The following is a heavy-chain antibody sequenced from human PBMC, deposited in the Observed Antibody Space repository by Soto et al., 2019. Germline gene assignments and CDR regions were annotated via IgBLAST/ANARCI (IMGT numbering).Heavy chain of an antibody. V-gene: IGHV3-23*01. CDR1: GFTFSSYA. J-gene: IGHJ6*02. Sequence: PGGSLRLSCAASGFTFSSYAMSWVRQAPGKGLEWVSAISGSGGSTYYADSVKGRFTISRDNSKNTLYLQMNRLRAEDTAVYYCAKHDYYYYGMDVWGQGTTVTVSS. CDR2: ISGSGGST. CDR3: AKHDYYYYGMDV.